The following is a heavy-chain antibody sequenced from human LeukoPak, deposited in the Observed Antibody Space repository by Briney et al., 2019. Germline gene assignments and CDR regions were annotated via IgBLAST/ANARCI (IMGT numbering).Heavy chain of an antibody. CDR3: AKGGGTYDSSGPLGH. J-gene: IGHJ4*02. V-gene: IGHV3-23*01. Sequence: GGSLRLSCAASGFTFSSYTMNWVRQAPGKGLEWVSTLSGSGGTTYYADSVKGRFTISRDNSKNTLYLQMSSQTADDTAVYHCAKGGGTYDSSGPLGHWGQGTLVTVSS. D-gene: IGHD3-22*01. CDR2: LSGSGGTT. CDR1: GFTFSSYT.